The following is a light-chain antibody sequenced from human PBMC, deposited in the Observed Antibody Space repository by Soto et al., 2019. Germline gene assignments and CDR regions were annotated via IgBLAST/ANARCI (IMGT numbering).Light chain of an antibody. CDR3: QQYGSSLLT. CDR2: GAS. J-gene: IGKJ4*01. CDR1: QSVSSIF. Sequence: IVLPQSPGTLSFSPGERATLSCRASQSVSSIFFAWYQQKPGQAPRLLIYGASSRATGIPDRFSGSGSGTDFTLTISRLEPEDFAVYYCQQYGSSLLTFGGGTKVDIK. V-gene: IGKV3-20*01.